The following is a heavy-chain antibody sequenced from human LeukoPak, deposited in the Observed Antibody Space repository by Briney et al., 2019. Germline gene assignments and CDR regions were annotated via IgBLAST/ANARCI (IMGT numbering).Heavy chain of an antibody. J-gene: IGHJ4*02. CDR1: GYTFTSYG. Sequence: GASVKVSCKASGYTFTSYGISWVRQAPGQGLEWMGWISAYNGNTNYAQKLQGRVTMTTETSTSTAYMELRSLRSDDTAVYYCARRPQWLTEGVELSYFDHWGQGTLVTVSS. CDR3: ARRPQWLTEGVELSYFDH. CDR2: ISAYNGNT. D-gene: IGHD6-19*01. V-gene: IGHV1-18*01.